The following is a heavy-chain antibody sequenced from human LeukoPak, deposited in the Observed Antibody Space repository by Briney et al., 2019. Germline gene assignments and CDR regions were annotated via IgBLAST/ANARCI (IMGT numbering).Heavy chain of an antibody. CDR1: GFTFSSYS. CDR2: ISSSSSYI. V-gene: IGHV3-21*01. J-gene: IGHJ6*02. CDR3: ARSKYSGYDYYYYYGMDV. D-gene: IGHD5-12*01. Sequence: GGSLRLSCAASGFTFSSYSMNWVRRAPGKGLEWVSSISSSSSYIYYADSVKGRFTISRDNAKNSLYLQMNSLRAEDTAVYYCARSKYSGYDYYYYYGMDVWGQGTTVTASS.